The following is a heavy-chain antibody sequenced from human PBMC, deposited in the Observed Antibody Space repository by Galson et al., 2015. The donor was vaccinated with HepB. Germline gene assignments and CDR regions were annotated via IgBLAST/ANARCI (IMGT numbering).Heavy chain of an antibody. D-gene: IGHD5-12*01. CDR2: ISGIDGST. CDR1: GFTFSTYA. V-gene: IGHV3-23*01. CDR3: ARQLAIDY. J-gene: IGHJ4*02. Sequence: SLRLSCAASGFTFSTYAMSWVRQAPGKGLEWVPGISGIDGSTYYADSVKGRFTISRDNSKNTLFLQMNSLRADDTAVYYCARQLAIDYWGQGTLVTVSS.